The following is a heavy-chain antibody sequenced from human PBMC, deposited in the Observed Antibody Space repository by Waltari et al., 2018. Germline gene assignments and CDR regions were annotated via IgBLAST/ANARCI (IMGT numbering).Heavy chain of an antibody. Sequence: QVHLQQWGAGLLKPSETLSLTCDIQGGSSRGYYWSWIRQSPGKGLEWIGEINHGGVTHYSPSLRSRVTISMEKSKNQFSLRLTSVTAADTAVYYCARWRGEGSNYIYYFYGLDVWGQGTTVAVSS. J-gene: IGHJ6*02. CDR1: GGSSRGYY. D-gene: IGHD5-12*01. CDR2: INHGGVT. V-gene: IGHV4-34*02. CDR3: ARWRGEGSNYIYYFYGLDV.